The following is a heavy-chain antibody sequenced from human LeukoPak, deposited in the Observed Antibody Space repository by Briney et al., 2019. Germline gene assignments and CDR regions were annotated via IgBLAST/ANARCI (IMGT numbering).Heavy chain of an antibody. CDR1: GGSISSNSYY. CDR2: VYHSGST. CDR3: ARAGNYYYSSGYYSHFDY. V-gene: IGHV4-61*05. D-gene: IGHD3-22*01. J-gene: IGHJ4*02. Sequence: SSETLSLTCTVSGGSISSNSYYWGWIRQPPGKGLEWIGHVYHSGSTNYNPSLKSRVTISVDTSKNQFSLKLSSVTAADTAVYYCARAGNYYYSSGYYSHFDYWGQGTLVTVSS.